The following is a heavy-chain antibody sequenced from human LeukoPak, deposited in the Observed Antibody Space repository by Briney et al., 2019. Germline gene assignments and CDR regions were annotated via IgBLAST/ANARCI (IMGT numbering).Heavy chain of an antibody. CDR1: GYTFTSYY. CDR3: ASVVMRLHYYFGY. V-gene: IGHV1-46*01. Sequence: GASVKVSCKASGYTFTSYYMHWGRKAPGQGLEWMGIINPSGGSTSYAQKFQGRVTMTRDTSTSTVYMELSSLRSEDTAVYYCASVVMRLHYYFGYWGQGTLVTVSS. J-gene: IGHJ4*02. CDR2: INPSGGST. D-gene: IGHD2-21*01.